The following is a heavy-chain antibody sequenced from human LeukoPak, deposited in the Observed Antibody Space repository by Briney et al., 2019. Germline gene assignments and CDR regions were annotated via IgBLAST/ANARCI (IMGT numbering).Heavy chain of an antibody. CDR2: ISGSGGST. CDR3: ATDRGYLTFDY. J-gene: IGHJ4*02. Sequence: GGSLRPSCAASGFTFSSYAMSWVRQAPGKGLEWVSAISGSGGSTYYADSVKGRFTISRDNAKSSLYLQMNSLRAEDTAVYYCATDRGYLTFDYWGQGTLVTVSS. V-gene: IGHV3-23*01. CDR1: GFTFSSYA. D-gene: IGHD1-1*01.